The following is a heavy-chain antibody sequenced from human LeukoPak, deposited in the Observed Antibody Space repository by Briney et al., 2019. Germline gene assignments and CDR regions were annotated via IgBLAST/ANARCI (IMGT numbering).Heavy chain of an antibody. CDR2: ISGSGITI. Sequence: QPGGSLRLSCAASGFTFSSYSMNWVRQAPGKGLEWVSYISGSGITIDYADSVKGRFTISRDNAKDSLYLQMNSLRAEDTAVYYCSRVRGYSYGYGDYWGQGTLVTVSS. J-gene: IGHJ4*02. V-gene: IGHV3-48*04. D-gene: IGHD5-18*01. CDR1: GFTFSSYS. CDR3: SRVRGYSYGYGDY.